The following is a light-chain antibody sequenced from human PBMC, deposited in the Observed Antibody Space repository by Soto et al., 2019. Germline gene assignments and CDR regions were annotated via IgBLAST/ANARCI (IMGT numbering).Light chain of an antibody. V-gene: IGKV1-27*01. CDR1: QGISRY. CDR2: AAS. CDR3: QNYYSAPET. Sequence: DLQMTQSPSSLSASVGDRVTITCRASQGISRYLAWYQQKPGKVPKVLIYAASTLHSGVTSRFSGSGSGNEFTLTISNVQPEDVATYSYQNYYSAPETYGQGTKVEIK. J-gene: IGKJ1*01.